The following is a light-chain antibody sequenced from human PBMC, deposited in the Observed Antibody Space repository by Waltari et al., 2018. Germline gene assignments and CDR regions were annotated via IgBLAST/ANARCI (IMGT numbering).Light chain of an antibody. CDR3: MQGTHWPPST. CDR1: QSLVHSDGNTY. CDR2: KVS. V-gene: IGKV2-30*02. Sequence: DVVMTQSPLSLPVTLGQPASISCRSSQSLVHSDGNTYLNWFQQRPGQSPRRLIYKVSNRDSGVPDRFSGSGAGTDFTLKISRVEAADVGVYYCMQGTHWPPSTFGQGTRLEIK. J-gene: IGKJ5*01.